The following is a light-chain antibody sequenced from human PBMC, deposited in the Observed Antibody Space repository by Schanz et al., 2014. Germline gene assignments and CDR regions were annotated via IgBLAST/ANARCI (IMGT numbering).Light chain of an antibody. CDR2: AAL. Sequence: DIQMTQSPSSLSASVGDSVTITCRASQTISTYLNWYQHKPGKPPRLLVYAALSLQSGVPSKFSGNGAETEFTLTISSLQSEDVATYYCQKYNSAPRTFGQGTKVEIK. J-gene: IGKJ1*01. V-gene: IGKV1-39*01. CDR1: QTISTY. CDR3: QKYNSAPRT.